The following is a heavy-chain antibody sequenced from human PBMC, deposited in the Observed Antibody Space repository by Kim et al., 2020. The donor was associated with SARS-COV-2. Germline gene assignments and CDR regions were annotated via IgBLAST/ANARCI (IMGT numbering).Heavy chain of an antibody. CDR3: ARGLRGSGSRFDP. Sequence: SETLSLTCAVYGGSFSGYYWSWIRQPPGKGLEWIGEINHSGSTNYNPSLKSRVTTSVDTSKNQFSLKLSSVTAADTAVYYCARGLRGSGSRFDPWGQGTLVTVSS. J-gene: IGHJ5*02. D-gene: IGHD3-10*01. CDR1: GGSFSGYY. CDR2: INHSGST. V-gene: IGHV4-34*01.